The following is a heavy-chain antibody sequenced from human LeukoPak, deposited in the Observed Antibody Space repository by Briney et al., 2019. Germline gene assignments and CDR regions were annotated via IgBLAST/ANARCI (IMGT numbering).Heavy chain of an antibody. J-gene: IGHJ4*02. CDR2: INTSGST. Sequence: PSETLSLTCSVSGASLSTSPYYWSWIRHPAGKGLEWIGRINTSGSTNYNPSLKSRVTISVDTSKNQFSLKLSSVTAADTAVYYCAREGLYYGSGSYSPFDYWGQGTLVTVSS. D-gene: IGHD3-10*01. V-gene: IGHV4-61*02. CDR3: AREGLYYGSGSYSPFDY. CDR1: GASLSTSPYY.